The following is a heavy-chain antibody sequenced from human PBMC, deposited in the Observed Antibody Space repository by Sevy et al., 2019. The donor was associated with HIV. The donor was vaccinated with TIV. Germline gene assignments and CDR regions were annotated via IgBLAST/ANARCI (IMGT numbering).Heavy chain of an antibody. J-gene: IGHJ4*02. CDR1: GFTFSSYS. CDR3: ARGDYGSRIFDY. Sequence: GGSLRLSCAASGFTFSSYSMNWVRQAPGKGLEWVSSISSSNSYIYYADSVKGRFTISRDNAKNSLYLQMNSLRAEDTDVYYCARGDYGSRIFDYWGQGTLVTVSS. CDR2: ISSSNSYI. D-gene: IGHD3-10*01. V-gene: IGHV3-21*01.